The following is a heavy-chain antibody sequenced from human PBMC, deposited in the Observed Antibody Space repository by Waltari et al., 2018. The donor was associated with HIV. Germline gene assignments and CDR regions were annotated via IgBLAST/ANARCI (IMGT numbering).Heavy chain of an antibody. J-gene: IGHJ4*02. V-gene: IGHV1-3*01. Sequence: QLVQSGAEVKKPGASVTVSCKASGYNFTSYGVHWGRQAPGQRPEWMAWVNPGNGNTKYSRKFQDRLTVTRDESAETAYMVLTSLTSEETAVYYCVRGPSCSGGTCYSLFDYWGQGTLVSVSS. CDR2: VNPGNGNT. CDR3: VRGPSCSGGTCYSLFDY. CDR1: GYNFTSYG. D-gene: IGHD2-15*01.